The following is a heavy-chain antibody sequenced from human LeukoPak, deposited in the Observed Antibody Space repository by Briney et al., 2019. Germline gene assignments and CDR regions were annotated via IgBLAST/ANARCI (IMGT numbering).Heavy chain of an antibody. J-gene: IGHJ4*02. V-gene: IGHV1-2*06. D-gene: IGHD1-14*01. CDR1: GFTFTDYY. Sequence: ASVKVSCKASGFTFTDYYLHWVRQAPGQGLEWMGRIILNNGATNYAQKFQGRVTLTRDTSISTACMELSRQTSDDTAVYYCATDGGNHNFDYWGQGTLVTVSS. CDR2: IILNNGAT. CDR3: ATDGGNHNFDY.